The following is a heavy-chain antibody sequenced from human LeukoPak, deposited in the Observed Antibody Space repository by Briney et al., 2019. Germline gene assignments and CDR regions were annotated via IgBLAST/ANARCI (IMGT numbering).Heavy chain of an antibody. CDR1: GFTFSSSD. CDR3: ARERYTSAWYFDS. J-gene: IGHJ4*02. V-gene: IGHV3-33*01. Sequence: PGGSLRLSCAASGFTFSSSDMHWVRQAPGKGLEWVAVIWYDGSNTYFAASVKGRFTISRDNSKNTLYLQMNSLRAEDTAVYYCARERYTSAWYFDSWGQGTLVTVSS. D-gene: IGHD6-19*01. CDR2: IWYDGSNT.